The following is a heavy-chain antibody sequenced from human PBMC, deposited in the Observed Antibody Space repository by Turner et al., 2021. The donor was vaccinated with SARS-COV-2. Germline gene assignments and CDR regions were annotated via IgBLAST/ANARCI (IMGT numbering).Heavy chain of an antibody. J-gene: IGHJ6*02. V-gene: IGHV3-53*01. Sequence: EVQLVECRGGYVQSGGSVRLSCAASGVTVSSNYMTWVRQAPGKGLEWVSVIYSGGSTYYADAVKGRFTISRDNSKNTLYLQMNSLRAEDTAVYYCARDRVDYGMDVWGQGTTVTVSS. CDR3: ARDRVDYGMDV. CDR2: IYSGGST. CDR1: GVTVSSNY. D-gene: IGHD3-3*01.